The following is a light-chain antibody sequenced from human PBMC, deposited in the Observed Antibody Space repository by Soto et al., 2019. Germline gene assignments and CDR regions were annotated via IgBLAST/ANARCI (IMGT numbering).Light chain of an antibody. CDR1: SSDVGAYNY. Sequence: QSALTQPRSVSGSLGQSVTMSCTGTSSDVGAYNYVSWYQQFPGKVPKVLIFDVTQRPSGVPDRFSGSKSGNTASLTISGLQAEDEADYYCCSYAGSYMVVFGGGTKVTAL. CDR3: CSYAGSYMVV. J-gene: IGLJ2*01. V-gene: IGLV2-11*01. CDR2: DVT.